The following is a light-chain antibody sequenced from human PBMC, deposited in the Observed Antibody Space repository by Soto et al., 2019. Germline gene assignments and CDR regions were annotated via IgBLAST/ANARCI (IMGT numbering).Light chain of an antibody. Sequence: QSVLTQPASVSAAPGQGVTIACSGSRSDIGNNYVSWYQQLPGTAPKLLIYENNKRPSGIPDRFSGSKSGTSATLGITGLQTGDEADYYCGTWDSSMSAGVFGGGTKVTVL. CDR2: ENN. J-gene: IGLJ3*02. CDR3: GTWDSSMSAGV. V-gene: IGLV1-51*02. CDR1: RSDIGNNY.